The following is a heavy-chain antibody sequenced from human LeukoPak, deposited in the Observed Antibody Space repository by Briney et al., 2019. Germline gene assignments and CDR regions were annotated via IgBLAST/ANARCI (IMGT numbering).Heavy chain of an antibody. CDR1: GFTFNSYW. CDR2: INGDGSTT. V-gene: IGHV3-74*01. J-gene: IGHJ4*02. Sequence: PGGSLRLSCAASGFTFNSYWMHWVRQAPGKGLVWVSRINGDGSTTHYADSVKGRFTISRDNAKNTLILQMNSLRAEDTAVYYCARDDSWYYSGYWGQGALVTVSS. CDR3: ARDDSWYYSGY. D-gene: IGHD4-11*01.